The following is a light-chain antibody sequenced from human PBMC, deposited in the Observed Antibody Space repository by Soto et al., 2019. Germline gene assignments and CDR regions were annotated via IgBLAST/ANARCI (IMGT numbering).Light chain of an antibody. Sequence: QAVVTQPPSVSGAPGQRVTISCTGSSSNIGAGYDVHWYQRLPGTAPKLLIYGNSNRPSGVPDRFSGSKSGTSASLAITGLQAEDEADYYCQSYDSSLRVVFGGGTKLTVL. J-gene: IGLJ2*01. CDR3: QSYDSSLRVV. V-gene: IGLV1-40*01. CDR2: GNS. CDR1: SSNIGAGYD.